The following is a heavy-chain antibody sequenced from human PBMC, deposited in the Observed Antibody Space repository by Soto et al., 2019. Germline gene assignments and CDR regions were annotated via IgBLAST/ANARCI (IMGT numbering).Heavy chain of an antibody. Sequence: QVQLQESGPGLVKPSETLSLTCTVSGGSISSYYWSWIRQPPGKGLEWIGYIYYSGSTNYNPSLKSRVTISVDTSKNQFSLKLSSVTAADTAVYYCARRLYGVVAAPLDYYYYYYMDVWGKGTTVTVSS. CDR3: ARRLYGVVAAPLDYYYYYYMDV. J-gene: IGHJ6*03. D-gene: IGHD2-15*01. V-gene: IGHV4-59*01. CDR1: GGSISSYY. CDR2: IYYSGST.